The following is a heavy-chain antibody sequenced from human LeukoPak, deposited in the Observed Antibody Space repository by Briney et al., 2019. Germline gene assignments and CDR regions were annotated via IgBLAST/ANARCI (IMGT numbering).Heavy chain of an antibody. CDR1: GFTFDNYR. D-gene: IGHD1-26*01. Sequence: GGSLRLSCAASGFTFDNYRMSWVRQAPGKGVEWGSPVNAEGGNKYYADSVKGRFTISRDNSKSTLILQMNSLRVEDTALYYCTKRVKYGGTWDHFADWGQGTLVTVSS. J-gene: IGHJ4*02. CDR3: TKRVKYGGTWDHFAD. CDR2: VNAEGGNK. V-gene: IGHV3-23*01.